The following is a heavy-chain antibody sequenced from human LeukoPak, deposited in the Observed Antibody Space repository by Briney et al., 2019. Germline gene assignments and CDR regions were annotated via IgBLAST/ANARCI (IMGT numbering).Heavy chain of an antibody. CDR1: GFSLSTSGMR. D-gene: IGHD6-13*01. CDR2: IDWDDDK. V-gene: IGHV2-70*04. J-gene: IGHJ4*02. CDR3: ARALYSSSWYAFDY. Sequence: SGPTLVNPTQTLTLTCTFSGFSLSTSGMRVSWIRQPPGKALEWLARIDWDDDKFYSTSLKTRLTISKDTSKNQVVLTMTNMDPVDTATYHCARALYSSSWYAFDYWGQGTLVTVSS.